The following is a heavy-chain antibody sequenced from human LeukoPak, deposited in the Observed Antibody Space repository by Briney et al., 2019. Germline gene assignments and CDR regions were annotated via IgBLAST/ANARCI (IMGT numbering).Heavy chain of an antibody. CDR2: ISYDGSNK. D-gene: IGHD6-19*01. Sequence: GGSPRLSCAASGFTFSSYGMHWVRQAPGKGLEWVAVISYDGSNKYYADSVKGRFTISRDNSKNTLYLQMNSLGAEDTAVYYCAKGGQWQDYWGQGTLVTVSS. J-gene: IGHJ4*02. CDR1: GFTFSSYG. V-gene: IGHV3-30*18. CDR3: AKGGQWQDY.